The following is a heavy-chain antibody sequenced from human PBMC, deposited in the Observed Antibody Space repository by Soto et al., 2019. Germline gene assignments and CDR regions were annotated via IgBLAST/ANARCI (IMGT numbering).Heavy chain of an antibody. CDR3: AHSRAFFHYYYMDV. CDR1: GFSLSTSGVG. V-gene: IGHV2-5*02. CDR2: IYCDDDK. Sequence: QITLKESGPTLAKPTQTLTLTCTFSGFSLSTSGVGVDWIRQSPGKALEWLALIYCDDDKRYSPSLKSRLTITKDTSKNQVVLTMTDMDPVDTGTYYCAHSRAFFHYYYMDVWGKGTTVTVSS. J-gene: IGHJ6*03.